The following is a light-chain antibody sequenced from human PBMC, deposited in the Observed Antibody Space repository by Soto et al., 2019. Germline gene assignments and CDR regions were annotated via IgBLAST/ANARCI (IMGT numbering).Light chain of an antibody. J-gene: IGKJ4*01. CDR1: QRVLSSSNNENY. CDR3: QQYLSAPLT. CDR2: SAS. Sequence: DIVMTQSPDSLAVSLGERATINCKSSQRVLSSSNNENYLAWFQQKPGQPPKLLIYSASTRESGVPDRISGSGSGTDFSLTISSLQAEDVAVYYCQQYLSAPLTFGGGTKV. V-gene: IGKV4-1*01.